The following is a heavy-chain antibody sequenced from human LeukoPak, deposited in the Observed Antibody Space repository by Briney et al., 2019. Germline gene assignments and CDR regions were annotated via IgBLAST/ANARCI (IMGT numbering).Heavy chain of an antibody. CDR1: GHTFTSYG. D-gene: IGHD3-22*01. V-gene: IGHV1-18*01. J-gene: IGHJ3*02. CDR3: ARDFFSIYYYDSRGLGDAFEI. Sequence: ASVKVSCKASGHTFTSYGISWVRQAPGQGLEWMGWISGNNGNTNYAQHLQGRVTMTTDTSTSTAYMELRSLRSDDTAVYYCARDFFSIYYYDSRGLGDAFEIWGGGKMVTVSS. CDR2: ISGNNGNT.